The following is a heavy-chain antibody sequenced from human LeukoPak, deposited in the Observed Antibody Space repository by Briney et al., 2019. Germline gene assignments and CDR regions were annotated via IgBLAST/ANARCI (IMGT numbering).Heavy chain of an antibody. CDR1: GYSFTYYW. CDR3: ASPLPSVPPATVTGDWYFDL. J-gene: IGHJ2*01. V-gene: IGHV5-51*01. D-gene: IGHD5-18*01. CDR2: IYPGDSDT. Sequence: GECLKISCKGSGYSFTYYWIGWVRQMPGKGLEWMGIIYPGDSDTRYSPSFQGQVTISADKSISTAYLQWSSLKASDTAMYYCASPLPSVPPATVTGDWYFDLGARAPQVTV.